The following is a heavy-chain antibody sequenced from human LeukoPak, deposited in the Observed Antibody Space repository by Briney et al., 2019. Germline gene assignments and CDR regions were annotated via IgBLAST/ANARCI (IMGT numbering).Heavy chain of an antibody. CDR2: IKEDGSEK. V-gene: IGHV3-7*01. CDR3: AREMRGPRFDP. Sequence: PGGSLRLSCAASGFTFSSYWMSWVRQAPGKGLEWVANIKEDGSEKYYVDSVKGRFTISRNNAKNSLFLQMNSLRVEDAAVYYGAREMRGPRFDPWGQGTLVTVTS. D-gene: IGHD3-10*01. CDR1: GFTFSSYW. J-gene: IGHJ5*02.